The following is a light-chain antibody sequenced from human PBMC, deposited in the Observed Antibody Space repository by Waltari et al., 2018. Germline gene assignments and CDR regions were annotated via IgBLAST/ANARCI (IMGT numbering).Light chain of an antibody. CDR3: QQLTPYPGGP. Sequence: DIRLTQSPPFLSASVGDRVTITCRASQGISRFLAWYQQKPGKAPELLIYAASTLQSGVPSRFSGSGSGAHFALTIDSLQPEDFATYYCQQLTPYPGGPFGGGTRVDI. CDR1: QGISRF. J-gene: IGKJ4*01. V-gene: IGKV1-9*01. CDR2: AAS.